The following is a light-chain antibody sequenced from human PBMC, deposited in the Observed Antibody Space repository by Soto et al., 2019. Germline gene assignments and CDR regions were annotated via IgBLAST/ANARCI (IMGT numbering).Light chain of an antibody. V-gene: IGKV3D-20*02. CDR2: DAF. J-gene: IGKJ5*01. CDR1: RSLDSGQ. CDR3: QQRSNWPLIT. Sequence: EIVLTQSPGTLSLSPGESATLSCRASRSLDSGQLAWYQQKVGRAPRLLIHDAFMRATGIPARFSGSGSGTDFTLTISRLEPEDFAIYYCQQRSNWPLITFGQGTRLEIK.